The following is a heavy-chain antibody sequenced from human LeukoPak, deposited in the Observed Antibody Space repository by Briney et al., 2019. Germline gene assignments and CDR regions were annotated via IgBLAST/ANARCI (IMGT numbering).Heavy chain of an antibody. J-gene: IGHJ5*02. D-gene: IGHD6-13*01. Sequence: ASVNVSCKASGYTFTSYGSSWVRQAPGQGLEWMGWISDYNGDTNYAQKLQGRVTMTTDTSTSTAYMELRSLRSDDTAVYYCARGIAAAGTRGGYNWFDPWGQGTLVTVSS. CDR1: GYTFTSYG. CDR3: ARGIAAAGTRGGYNWFDP. CDR2: ISDYNGDT. V-gene: IGHV1-18*01.